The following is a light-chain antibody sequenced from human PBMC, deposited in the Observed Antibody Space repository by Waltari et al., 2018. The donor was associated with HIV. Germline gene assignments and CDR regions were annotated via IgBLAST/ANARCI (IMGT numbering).Light chain of an antibody. V-gene: IGLV2-23*02. CDR2: EVN. J-gene: IGLJ3*02. CDR3: CSYASSSAFRV. CDR1: SSDVGTYNL. Sequence: QSALIQPASVSGSPGQSITISCTGASSDVGTYNLVSWYQQYPGKAPKLIIYEVNKRPSGVSDRFSGSKSGNTASLTIFGVQAEDEADYYCCSYASSSAFRVFGGGTKLTVL.